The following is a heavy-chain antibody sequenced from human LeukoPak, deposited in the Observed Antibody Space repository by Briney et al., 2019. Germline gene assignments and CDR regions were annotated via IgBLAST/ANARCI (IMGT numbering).Heavy chain of an antibody. J-gene: IGHJ4*02. Sequence: GGSLRLSCVGSGYTFTTYGMSWVRQAPGKGLEWVSGLDNNGDNTYYADSVKGRFTISRDNSKNTLYLQMNSLRVEDTAVYYCAKEYSGSFSPFPSYFDYWGQGTLVTVSS. CDR1: GYTFTTYG. CDR2: LDNNGDNT. CDR3: AKEYSGSFSPFPSYFDY. V-gene: IGHV3-23*01. D-gene: IGHD1-26*01.